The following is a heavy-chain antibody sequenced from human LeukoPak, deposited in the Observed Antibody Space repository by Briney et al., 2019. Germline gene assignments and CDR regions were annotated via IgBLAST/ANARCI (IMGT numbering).Heavy chain of an antibody. D-gene: IGHD6-19*01. CDR1: GGSISSYY. CDR2: IYYSGST. CDR3: ARAVAGSFFDY. J-gene: IGHJ4*02. Sequence: SETLSLTCTVSGGSISSYYWSWIRQPPGKGLEWIGYIYYSGSTNYNPSLESRVTISVDTSKNQFSLKLSSVTAADTAVYYCARAVAGSFFDYWGQGTLVTVSS. V-gene: IGHV4-59*12.